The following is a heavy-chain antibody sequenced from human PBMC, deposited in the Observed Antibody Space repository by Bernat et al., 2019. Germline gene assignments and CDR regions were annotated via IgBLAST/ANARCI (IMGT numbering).Heavy chain of an antibody. V-gene: IGHV4-59*08. CDR2: IYYSGST. CDR3: ARLVYGAYDLDSFGIDV. J-gene: IGHJ6*02. CDR1: GGSISSYY. Sequence: QVQLQESGPGLVKPSETLSLTCTVSGGSISSYYWSWIRQPPGKGLEWIGYIYYSGSTNYNPSLKSRVTISVDTSKNQFSLKLSSVSAADTAVYSCARLVYGAYDLDSFGIDVWGQGTTVTVSS. D-gene: IGHD4-17*01.